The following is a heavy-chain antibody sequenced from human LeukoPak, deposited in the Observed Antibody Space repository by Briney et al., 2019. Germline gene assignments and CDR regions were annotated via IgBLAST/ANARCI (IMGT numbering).Heavy chain of an antibody. Sequence: SETLSLTCTVSGGSISSSSYYWGWIRQPPGKGLEWIGSIYYSGSTFYNPSLKSRVTISVDTSKNQFSLKLSSVTAADTAVYYCARAYGDRPYYYGMDVWGQGTTVTVSS. D-gene: IGHD4-17*01. V-gene: IGHV4-39*07. CDR1: GGSISSSSYY. CDR2: IYYSGST. CDR3: ARAYGDRPYYYGMDV. J-gene: IGHJ6*02.